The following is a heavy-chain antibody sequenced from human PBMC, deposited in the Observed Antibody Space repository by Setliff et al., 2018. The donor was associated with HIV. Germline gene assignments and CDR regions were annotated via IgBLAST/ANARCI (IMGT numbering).Heavy chain of an antibody. Sequence: SETLSLTCTVSGGSISGCYWSWIRQPPGKGLEWIGYITYSGSTKYNPSLKSRVTISIDTSKNQFSLKLSSVTAADTAVYYCARMDNYDSSGLGAFDIWGQGTMVTVSS. CDR3: ARMDNYDSSGLGAFDI. D-gene: IGHD3-22*01. CDR1: GGSISGCY. J-gene: IGHJ3*02. V-gene: IGHV4-59*12. CDR2: ITYSGST.